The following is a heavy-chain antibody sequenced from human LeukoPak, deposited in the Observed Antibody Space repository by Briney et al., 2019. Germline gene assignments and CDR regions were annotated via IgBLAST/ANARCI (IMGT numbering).Heavy chain of an antibody. D-gene: IGHD2-2*01. CDR2: ISSSSSYI. J-gene: IGHJ4*02. CDR1: GFTFSSYS. Sequence: GGSLRLSCAASGFTFSSYSMNWVRQAPGKGLEWVSSISSSSSYIYYADSVKGRFTISRDNAKNSLYLQMNSLRAEDMAVYYCARDLRPSVVVPAAIGYWGQGTLVTVSS. V-gene: IGHV3-21*01. CDR3: ARDLRPSVVVPAAIGY.